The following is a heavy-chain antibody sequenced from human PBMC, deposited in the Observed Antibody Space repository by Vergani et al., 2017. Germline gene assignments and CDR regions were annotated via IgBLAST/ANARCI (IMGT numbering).Heavy chain of an antibody. J-gene: IGHJ6*02. CDR2: IKQDGSEK. Sequence: ELQLVESGGGLVQPGGSLRLSCAASGFTFSSYWMSWVRQAPGKGLEWVANIKQDGSEKYYVDSVKGRFTISRDNAKNSLYLQMNSLRAEDTAVYYCARDRVDYGDYYYYGMDVWGQGTTVTVSS. V-gene: IGHV3-7*01. CDR3: ARDRVDYGDYYYYGMDV. D-gene: IGHD4-17*01. CDR1: GFTFSSYW.